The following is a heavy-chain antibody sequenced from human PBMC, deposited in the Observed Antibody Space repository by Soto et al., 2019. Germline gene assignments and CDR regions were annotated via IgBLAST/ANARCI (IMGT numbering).Heavy chain of an antibody. V-gene: IGHV3-15*07. J-gene: IGHJ5*02. CDR3: TTELLYTAMVQNGRGGYGFDP. CDR1: GVTFSNAW. CDR2: IKSKMDGGTT. Sequence: EVQLVESVGGLVKPGGSLRLSCAASGVTFSNAWMNWVRQAPCKGLEWVGRIKSKMDGGTTDYAAPVKGRFTISREDSKNTLYLQMNSLKTEDTAVYDCTTELLYTAMVQNGRGGYGFDPWGQGTMVTVSS. D-gene: IGHD5-18*01.